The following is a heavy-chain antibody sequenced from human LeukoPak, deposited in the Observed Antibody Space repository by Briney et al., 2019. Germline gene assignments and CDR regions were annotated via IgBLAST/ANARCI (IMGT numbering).Heavy chain of an antibody. Sequence: SETLSLTCTVSGGSISSSSYYWGWIRQPPGKGLEWIGSIYYSGSTNYNPSLKSRVTISVDTSKNQFSLKLSSVTAADTAVYYCASLSSSLTDYYYYGMDVWGQGTTVTVSS. CDR2: IYYSGST. D-gene: IGHD6-13*01. V-gene: IGHV4-39*07. J-gene: IGHJ6*02. CDR3: ASLSSSLTDYYYYGMDV. CDR1: GGSISSSSYY.